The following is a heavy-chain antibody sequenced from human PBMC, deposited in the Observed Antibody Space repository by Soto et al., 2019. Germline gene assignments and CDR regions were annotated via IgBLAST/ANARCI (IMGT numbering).Heavy chain of an antibody. J-gene: IGHJ4*02. D-gene: IGHD5-12*01. CDR2: ISGSGGST. Sequence: EVQLLESGGGLVQPGGSLRLSCAASGFTFSSYAMSWVRQAPGKGLEWVSAISGSGGSTYYADSVTGRFTISRDNSKNALYLHMNSMKAEDTAVYYCAKDRVATIMYFDYWGQGTLVTVSP. V-gene: IGHV3-23*01. CDR3: AKDRVATIMYFDY. CDR1: GFTFSSYA.